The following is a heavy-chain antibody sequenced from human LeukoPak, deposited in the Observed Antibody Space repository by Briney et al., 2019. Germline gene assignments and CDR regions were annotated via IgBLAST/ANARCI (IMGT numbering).Heavy chain of an antibody. V-gene: IGHV4-34*01. CDR3: ARGGIVVVPAALYYFGY. CDR2: INHSGST. Sequence: PSETLSLTCAVYGGSFSGYYWSWIRQPPGKGLEWIGEINHSGSTNYNPSLKSRVTISVDTSKNQFSLKLSSVTAADTAVYYCARGGIVVVPAALYYFGYWGQGTLVTVSS. CDR1: GGSFSGYY. J-gene: IGHJ4*02. D-gene: IGHD2-2*01.